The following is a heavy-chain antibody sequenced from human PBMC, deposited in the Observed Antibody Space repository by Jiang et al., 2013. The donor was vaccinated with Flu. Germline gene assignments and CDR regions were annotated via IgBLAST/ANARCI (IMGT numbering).Heavy chain of an antibody. V-gene: IGHV4-30-2*01. CDR1: GGSISSVVTP. Sequence: TCAVSGGSISSVVTPGAGSGSTXKGLEWIGYIYHSGSTYYNPSLKSRVTISVDRSKNQFSLKLSSVTAADTAVYYCARRGLRYFDPLGYAFDIWGQGTMVTVSS. CDR3: ARRGLRYFDPLGYAFDI. J-gene: IGHJ3*02. D-gene: IGHD3-9*01. CDR2: IYHSGST.